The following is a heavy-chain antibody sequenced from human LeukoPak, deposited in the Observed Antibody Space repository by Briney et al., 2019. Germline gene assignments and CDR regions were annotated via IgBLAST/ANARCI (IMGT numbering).Heavy chain of an antibody. D-gene: IGHD1-1*01. Sequence: PSETLSLTCTVSGGSISSSSYYWGWIRQPPGKGLEWIGSIYYSGSTYYNPSLKSRVTISVDTSKNQFSLRLSSVTAADTAVYYCARFLRGQHFDYWAREPWSPSPQ. CDR1: GGSISSSSYY. CDR2: IYYSGST. J-gene: IGHJ4*02. CDR3: ARFLRGQHFDY. V-gene: IGHV4-39*07.